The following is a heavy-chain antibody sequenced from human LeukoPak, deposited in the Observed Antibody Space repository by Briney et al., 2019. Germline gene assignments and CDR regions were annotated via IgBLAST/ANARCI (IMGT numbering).Heavy chain of an antibody. J-gene: IGHJ4*02. Sequence: PGGSLRLSCGASGFTFSNSGMSWVRQAPGKGLEWVSAISGSGGSTYYADSVKGRFTISRDNSKNTLYLQMNSLRAEDTAVYYCAKTRFGCSSTSCYGFDYWGQGTLVTVSS. CDR3: AKTRFGCSSTSCYGFDY. D-gene: IGHD2-2*01. CDR1: GFTFSNSG. CDR2: ISGSGGST. V-gene: IGHV3-23*01.